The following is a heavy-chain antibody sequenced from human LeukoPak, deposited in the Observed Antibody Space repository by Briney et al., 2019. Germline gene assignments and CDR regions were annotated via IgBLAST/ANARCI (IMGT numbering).Heavy chain of an antibody. V-gene: IGHV1-8*03. Sequence: ASVKVSCKASGYTFTSYDINWVRQATGQGLEWMGWMNPNSGNTGYAQKFQGRVTITRNTSISTAYMELSSLRSEDTAVYYCAKEAIILMEYAQTEDYWGQGTLVTVSS. J-gene: IGHJ4*02. CDR2: MNPNSGNT. CDR1: GYTFTSYD. D-gene: IGHD2-8*01. CDR3: AKEAIILMEYAQTEDY.